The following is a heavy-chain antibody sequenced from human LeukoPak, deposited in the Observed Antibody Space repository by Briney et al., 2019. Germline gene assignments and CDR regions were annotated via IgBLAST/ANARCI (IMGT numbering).Heavy chain of an antibody. CDR3: GRYYVMDV. Sequence: GGSLRLSCAASGLTFSTYVMNWVRQAPGKGLEWVSTISERGGSTYYADSVKGRFTISRDNSKSTLYLQMNSLRAEDTAVYYCGRYYVMDVWGQGTSVTVSS. J-gene: IGHJ6*02. CDR2: ISERGGST. CDR1: GLTFSTYV. V-gene: IGHV3-23*01.